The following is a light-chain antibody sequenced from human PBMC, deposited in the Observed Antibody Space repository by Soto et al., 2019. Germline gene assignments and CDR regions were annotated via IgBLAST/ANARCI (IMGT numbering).Light chain of an antibody. Sequence: PITQSPASLSAYVGARVTITCRASQGISTYLNWYQQKNGTAPTLLIYAASSLQRGVPSRFSDSGSGTDLTINLSRLKPEDGATDYGQQRYSTTITFGQGTRLDIK. CDR3: QQRYSTTIT. V-gene: IGKV1-39*01. CDR2: AAS. J-gene: IGKJ5*01. CDR1: QGISTY.